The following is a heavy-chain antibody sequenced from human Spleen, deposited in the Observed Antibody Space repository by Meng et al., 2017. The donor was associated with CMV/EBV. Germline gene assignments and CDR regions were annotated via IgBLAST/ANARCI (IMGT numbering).Heavy chain of an antibody. Sequence: KVSCKGSGYSFTSYWIAWVRQMPGKGLEWMGIIHPSDSETRYSPSFQGQVTLSVDKSITTAYLHWSNLKASDTAMYYCARHNLGAISGSDYWGQGTLVTVSS. D-gene: IGHD3-16*01. CDR3: ARHNLGAISGSDY. CDR1: GYSFTSYW. CDR2: IHPSDSET. J-gene: IGHJ4*02. V-gene: IGHV5-51*01.